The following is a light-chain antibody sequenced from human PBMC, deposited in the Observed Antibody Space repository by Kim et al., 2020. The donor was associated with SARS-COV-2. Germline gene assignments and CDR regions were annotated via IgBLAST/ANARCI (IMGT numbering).Light chain of an antibody. V-gene: IGKV3-20*01. CDR3: QQYGSSPPMYT. J-gene: IGKJ2*01. Sequence: QGERATPSCRASQSVSSSYLAGYQQKPGQAPRLLIYGASSRATGIPDRFSGSGSGTDFTLTISRLEPEDFAVYYCQQYGSSPPMYTFGQGTKLEI. CDR2: GAS. CDR1: QSVSSSY.